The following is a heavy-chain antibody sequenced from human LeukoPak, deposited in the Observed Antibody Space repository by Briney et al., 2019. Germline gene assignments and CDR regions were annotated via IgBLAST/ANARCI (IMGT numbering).Heavy chain of an antibody. CDR3: ARTGSGSYYTTAEHFQH. D-gene: IGHD3-10*01. CDR2: ISYDGSSK. V-gene: IGHV3-30-3*01. J-gene: IGHJ1*01. Sequence: PGGSLRLSCAASGFTFSSYAMHWVRQAPGKGLEWVAVISYDGSSKYYADSVKGRFTISRDNSKNTLYLQMNSLRTEDTAVYYCARTGSGSYYTTAEHFQHWGQGTLVTVSS. CDR1: GFTFSSYA.